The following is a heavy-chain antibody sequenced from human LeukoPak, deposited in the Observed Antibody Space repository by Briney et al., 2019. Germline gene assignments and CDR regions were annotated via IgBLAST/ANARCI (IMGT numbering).Heavy chain of an antibody. CDR2: IYTSGST. Sequence: PSETLSLTCTVSGGSISSGSYYWSWIRQPAGKGLEWIGRIYTSGSTNYNPSLKSRVTISVDTSKNQFSLELSSVTAADTAVYYCATGSPLQTNYFDYWGQGTLVTVSS. D-gene: IGHD4-11*01. V-gene: IGHV4-61*02. CDR1: GGSISSGSYY. CDR3: ATGSPLQTNYFDY. J-gene: IGHJ4*02.